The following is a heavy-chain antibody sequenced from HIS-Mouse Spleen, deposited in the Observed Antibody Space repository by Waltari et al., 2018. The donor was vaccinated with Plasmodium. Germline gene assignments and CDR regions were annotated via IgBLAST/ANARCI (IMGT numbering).Heavy chain of an antibody. Sequence: QVQLQQWGAGLLKPSETLSLTCAVYGGSLSGYYWSWIRQPPGKGLESIGEINPSGSTNSNPALKGRVARSVDTSKNQFSLNLSSVTAADTAVYYCARGYGYCSGGSCSDFDYWGQGTLVTVSS. CDR1: GGSLSGYY. CDR3: ARGYGYCSGGSCSDFDY. J-gene: IGHJ4*02. V-gene: IGHV4-34*01. D-gene: IGHD2-15*01. CDR2: INPSGST.